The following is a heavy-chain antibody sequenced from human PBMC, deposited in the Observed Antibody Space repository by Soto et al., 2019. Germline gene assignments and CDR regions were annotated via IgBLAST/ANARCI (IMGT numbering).Heavy chain of an antibody. D-gene: IGHD3-10*01. CDR2: TYYRSKWYN. J-gene: IGHJ6*02. V-gene: IGHV6-1*01. CDR1: GDSVSSNSAA. Sequence: SQTLSLTCAISGDSVSSNSAAWNWIRQSPSRGLEWLGRTYYRSKWYNDYAVSVKSRITINPDTSKNQFSLQLNSVTPEDTAVYYCARDWGYYGSGSYYNRYSYSMNFWRQATSVTVS. CDR3: ARDWGYYGSGSYYNRYSYSMNF.